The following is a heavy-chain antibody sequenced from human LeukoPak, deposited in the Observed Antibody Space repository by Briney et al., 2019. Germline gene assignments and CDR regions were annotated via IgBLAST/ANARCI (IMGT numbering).Heavy chain of an antibody. CDR3: ARVVPSYMDV. J-gene: IGHJ6*03. D-gene: IGHD2-15*01. CDR2: TYYSGST. CDR1: GGSISRNNYH. V-gene: IGHV4-39*01. Sequence: SETLSLTCTVSGGSISRNNYHWGWIRQPPGKGLEWIATTYYSGSTYYNPSLKSRVTVSVDTSKNQFSLKLSSVTAADTAVYYCARVVPSYMDVWGKGTTVTVSS.